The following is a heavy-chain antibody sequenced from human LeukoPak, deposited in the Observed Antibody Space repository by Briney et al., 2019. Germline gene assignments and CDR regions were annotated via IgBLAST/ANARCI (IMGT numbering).Heavy chain of an antibody. Sequence: KPSETLSLTCTVSGGSTSSYYWSWIRQPPGKGLEWIGYIYYSGSTNYNPSLKSRVTISVDTSKNQFSLKLSSVTAADTAVYYCARGGEWETYERGYVNWFDPWGQGTLVTVSS. J-gene: IGHJ5*02. D-gene: IGHD1-26*01. CDR3: ARGGEWETYERGYVNWFDP. CDR1: GGSTSSYY. V-gene: IGHV4-59*01. CDR2: IYYSGST.